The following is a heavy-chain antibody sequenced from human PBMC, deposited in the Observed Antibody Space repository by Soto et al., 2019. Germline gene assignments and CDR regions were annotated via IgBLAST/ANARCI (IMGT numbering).Heavy chain of an antibody. CDR2: IYYSDSI. CDR1: GGSISSYY. J-gene: IGHJ5*02. D-gene: IGHD3-22*01. Sequence: SDSLSLTCTVSGGSISSYYWTWIRQSPGEGLEWIGYIYYSDSINYNPSHKSRAIISDDTSKNQIYLRLSSVTAADTAVYYCARAYYDNNGYSLDPWGQGILVTVS. CDR3: ARAYYDNNGYSLDP. V-gene: IGHV4-59*07.